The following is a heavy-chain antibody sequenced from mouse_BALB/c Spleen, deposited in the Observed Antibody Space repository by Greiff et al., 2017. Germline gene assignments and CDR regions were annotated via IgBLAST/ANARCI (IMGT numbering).Heavy chain of an antibody. CDR3: AKAYYRYGPFAY. D-gene: IGHD2-14*01. CDR1: GYTFTDYN. CDR2: IYPYNGGT. Sequence: VQLQQSGPELVKPGASVKISCKASGYTFTDYNMHWVKQSHGKSLEWIGYIYPYNGGTGYNQKFKSKATLTVDNSSSTAYMELRSLTSEDSAVYYCAKAYYRYGPFAYWGQGTLVTVSA. V-gene: IGHV1S29*02. J-gene: IGHJ3*01.